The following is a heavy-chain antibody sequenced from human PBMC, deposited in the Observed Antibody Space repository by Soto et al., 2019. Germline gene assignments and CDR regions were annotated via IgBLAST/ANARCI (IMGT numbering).Heavy chain of an antibody. V-gene: IGHV4-59*01. CDR1: GDSISSYY. CDR3: ARGVATIGP. CDR2: IYYSGST. Sequence: QAQLQESGPRLVKPSETLSLTCTVSGDSISSYYWSWIRQPPGKGLEWIGYIYYSGSTNYNPSLKSRGTISVDTPKHQFSLKLTSVTAADTAVYYCARGVATIGPWGQGTLVTVSS. J-gene: IGHJ5*02. D-gene: IGHD5-12*01.